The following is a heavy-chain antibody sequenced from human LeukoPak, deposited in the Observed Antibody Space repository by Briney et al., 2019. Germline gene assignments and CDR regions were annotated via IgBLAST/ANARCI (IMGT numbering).Heavy chain of an antibody. V-gene: IGHV3-49*04. CDR3: TRLDFWSGYYTSYYYYYYMDV. J-gene: IGHJ6*03. Sequence: PGGSLRLSCTASGFTFGDYAMSWVRQAPGKGLEWVGFIRSKAYGGTTEYAASVKGRFTISRDDSKSTAYLQMNSLKTEDTAVYYCTRLDFWSGYYTSYYYYYYMDVWGKGTTVTVSS. D-gene: IGHD3-3*01. CDR1: GFTFGDYA. CDR2: IRSKAYGGTT.